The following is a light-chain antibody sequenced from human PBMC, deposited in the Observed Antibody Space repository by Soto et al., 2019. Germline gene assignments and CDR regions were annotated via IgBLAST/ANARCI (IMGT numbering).Light chain of an antibody. Sequence: EIVLTPSQGTLSLSPGERSPLSCRASQSVSSNYLAWYQQKPGQAPRLLIYAASSRATRIPDRFSGSGSGTDFTLTIRSMQPQAFATYHRQQSYTFTCGRGTKVDIK. CDR2: AAS. CDR1: QSVSSNY. V-gene: IGKV3-20*01. CDR3: QQSYTFT. J-gene: IGKJ4*01.